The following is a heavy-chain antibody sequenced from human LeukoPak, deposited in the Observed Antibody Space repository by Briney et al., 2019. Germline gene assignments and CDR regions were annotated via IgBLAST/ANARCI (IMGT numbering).Heavy chain of an antibody. CDR1: GFSFSSYW. J-gene: IGHJ4*02. Sequence: GGSLRLSCAASGFSFSSYWMHWVRRAPGKGLVWVSRINIDGSTTTYADSVKGRFTISRGNAKNTLSLQMNSLRADDTAVYYCISDHTGHDDYWGQGTLVTVSS. CDR3: ISDHTGHDDY. V-gene: IGHV3-74*01. D-gene: IGHD1-1*01. CDR2: INIDGSTT.